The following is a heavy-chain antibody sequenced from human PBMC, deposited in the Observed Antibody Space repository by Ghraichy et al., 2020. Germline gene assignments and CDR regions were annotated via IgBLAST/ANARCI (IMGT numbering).Heavy chain of an antibody. CDR1: GFTFSNYD. Sequence: GGSLRLSCAASGFTFSNYDFNWVRQAPGKGLEWVAVIRTDGSNRKYADSVEGRFTISRDNSKNTLLLQMNSLRAEDTAVYYCARLGSDYYYALDVWGQGTTVTVYS. V-gene: IGHV3-33*01. D-gene: IGHD1-26*01. CDR3: ARLGSDYYYALDV. J-gene: IGHJ6*02. CDR2: IRTDGSNR.